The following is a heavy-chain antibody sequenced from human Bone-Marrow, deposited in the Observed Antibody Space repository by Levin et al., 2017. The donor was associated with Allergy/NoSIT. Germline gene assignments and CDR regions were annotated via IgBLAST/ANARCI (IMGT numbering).Heavy chain of an antibody. CDR3: GVTPRRDPFDY. CDR1: GFTFRTYW. J-gene: IGHJ4*02. CDR2: IRDDGGEK. D-gene: IGHD2-21*02. V-gene: IGHV3-7*01. Sequence: PTASVKVSCAASGFTFRTYWMSWVRQAPGKGLEWVANIRDDGGEKYYVDSVKGRFTISRDNAKDSLYLQMNSLRVEDTAVYYCGVTPRRDPFDYWGQGTLVAVSS.